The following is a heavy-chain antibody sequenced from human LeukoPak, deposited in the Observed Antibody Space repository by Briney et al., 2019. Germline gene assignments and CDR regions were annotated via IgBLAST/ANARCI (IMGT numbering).Heavy chain of an antibody. CDR1: GFTFSSYS. Sequence: GGSLRLSCAASGFTFSSYSMNWVRQAPGKGLEWVSSISSSSSYIYYGDSVKGRFTISRDNAKNSLYLQMNSLRAEDTAVYYCATSGSYRNWFDPWGQGTLVTVSS. D-gene: IGHD1-26*01. J-gene: IGHJ5*02. CDR2: ISSSSSYI. V-gene: IGHV3-21*01. CDR3: ATSGSYRNWFDP.